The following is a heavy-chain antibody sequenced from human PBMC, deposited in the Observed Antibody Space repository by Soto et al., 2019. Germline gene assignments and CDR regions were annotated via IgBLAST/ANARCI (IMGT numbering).Heavy chain of an antibody. J-gene: IGHJ6*02. Sequence: SETLSLTCTVSGGSISSYYWSWIRQPPGKGLEWIGYIYYSGSTNYNPSLKSRVTISVDTSKNQFSLKLSSVTAADTAVYYCARINDYGDYYYGMDVWGQGTTVTVSS. D-gene: IGHD4-17*01. V-gene: IGHV4-59*01. CDR2: IYYSGST. CDR3: ARINDYGDYYYGMDV. CDR1: GGSISSYY.